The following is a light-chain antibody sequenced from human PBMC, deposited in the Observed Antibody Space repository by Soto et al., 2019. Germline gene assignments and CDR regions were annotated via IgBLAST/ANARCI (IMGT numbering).Light chain of an antibody. CDR1: QSLSRN. CDR2: GAS. CDR3: QDYNYWLPSFT. J-gene: IGKJ3*01. Sequence: EILMTQSPATLSVSPGERATLSCRASQSLSRNLAWYQQKPGQAPRLLIYGASTRASGIPARFSGRGSGTAFSLTISSLPSEDFALYYCQDYNYWLPSFTVRHDTRVDLK. V-gene: IGKV3-15*01.